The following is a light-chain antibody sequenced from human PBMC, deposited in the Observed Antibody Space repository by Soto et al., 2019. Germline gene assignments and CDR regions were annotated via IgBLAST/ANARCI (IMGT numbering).Light chain of an antibody. CDR1: SSNIGAGYG. V-gene: IGLV1-40*01. J-gene: IGLJ2*01. CDR2: GNS. Sequence: QSVLTQPPSVSGAPGQRVTISCTGSSSNIGAGYGVHWYQQLPGTAPKLLIYGNSNRPSGVPDRFSGSKSGTSASLAITGLQAEEEDDYYCQSYDSSLSGSVVFGGGTKVTVL. CDR3: QSYDSSLSGSVV.